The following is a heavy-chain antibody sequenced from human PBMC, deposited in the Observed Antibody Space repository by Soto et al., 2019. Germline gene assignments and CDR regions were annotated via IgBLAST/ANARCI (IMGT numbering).Heavy chain of an antibody. CDR3: AKDSGSRHGQWLVSYYYGMDV. Sequence: GGSLRLSCAASGFTFSSYAMSWVRQAPGKGLEWVSAISGSGGSTYYADSVKGRFTISRDNSKNTLYLQMNSLRAEDTAVYYCAKDSGSRHGQWLVSYYYGMDVWGQGTTVTVSS. D-gene: IGHD6-19*01. V-gene: IGHV3-23*01. CDR1: GFTFSSYA. CDR2: ISGSGGST. J-gene: IGHJ6*02.